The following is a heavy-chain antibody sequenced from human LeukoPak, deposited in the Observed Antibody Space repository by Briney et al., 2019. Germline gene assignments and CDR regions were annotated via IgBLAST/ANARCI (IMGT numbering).Heavy chain of an antibody. CDR3: ASGPGSHGLTYYYDSSGYRPFDY. D-gene: IGHD3-22*01. V-gene: IGHV3-21*01. J-gene: IGHJ4*02. CDR2: ISSSSSYI. Sequence: PGGSLRLSCAASGFTFSSYSMNWVRQAPGKGLEWVSSISSSSSYIYYADSVKGRFTISRDNSKNTLYLQMNSLRAEDTAVYYCASGPGSHGLTYYYDSSGYRPFDYWGQGTLVTVSS. CDR1: GFTFSSYS.